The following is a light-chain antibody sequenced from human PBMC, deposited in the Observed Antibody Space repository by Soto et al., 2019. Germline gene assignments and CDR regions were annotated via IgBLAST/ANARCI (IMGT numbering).Light chain of an antibody. CDR3: QQYNSYSRT. CDR2: DAS. CDR1: QSISSW. J-gene: IGKJ1*01. Sequence: DIQMTQSPSTLSASVGDRVTITCRASQSISSWLAWYQQKPGKAPKLLIYDASSLESGVPSRFSGSGSGTEFTLTISSLQPDDFASYYCQQYNSYSRTFCQGTKVDI. V-gene: IGKV1-5*01.